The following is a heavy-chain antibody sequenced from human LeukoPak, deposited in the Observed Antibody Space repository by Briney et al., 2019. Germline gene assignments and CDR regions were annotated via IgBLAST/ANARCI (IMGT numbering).Heavy chain of an antibody. V-gene: IGHV3-23*01. CDR1: GFPFSSYA. CDR2: ISGSGGST. J-gene: IGHJ4*02. D-gene: IGHD2-2*01. CDR3: AKVLIIVVVPAATRAFDY. Sequence: GGSLRLSCAASGFPFSSYAMSWVRQAPGKGREWVSAISGSGGSTYYADSVKGRFTISRDNSKNTLYLQMNSLRAEDTAVYYCAKVLIIVVVPAATRAFDYWGQGTLVTVSS.